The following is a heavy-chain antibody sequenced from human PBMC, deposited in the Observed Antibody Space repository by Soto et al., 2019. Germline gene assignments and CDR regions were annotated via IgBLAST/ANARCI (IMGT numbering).Heavy chain of an antibody. J-gene: IGHJ4*02. CDR1: GGSVNTDNYY. CDR2: IHNNGTT. D-gene: IGHD5-18*01. CDR3: ARDIRGFSRALDY. V-gene: IGHV4-61*01. Sequence: LSLTCSVSGGSVNTDNYYWTWVRQPPGKGLEWIGNIHNNGTTNYNPSLQNRVTLSIDTSKNQYSLQLTSVTAADAALYYCARDIRGFSRALDYWGRGTPVTVSS.